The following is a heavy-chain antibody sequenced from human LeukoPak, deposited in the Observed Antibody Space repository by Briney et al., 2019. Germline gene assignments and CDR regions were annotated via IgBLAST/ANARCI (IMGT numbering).Heavy chain of an antibody. J-gene: IGHJ4*02. CDR1: GGSISSGGYY. Sequence: SETLSLTCTVSGGSISSGGYYWSWIRQHPGKGLEWIGYIYYSGSTYYNPSLKSRVTISVDTSKNQFSLKLSSVTAADTAVYYCARDRYDFWSGYYGFDYWGQGTLVTVSS. CDR3: ARDRYDFWSGYYGFDY. CDR2: IYYSGST. V-gene: IGHV4-31*03. D-gene: IGHD3-3*01.